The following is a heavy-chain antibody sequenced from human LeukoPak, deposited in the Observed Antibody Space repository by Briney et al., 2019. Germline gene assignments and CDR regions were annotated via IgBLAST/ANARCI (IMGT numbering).Heavy chain of an antibody. J-gene: IGHJ4*02. CDR3: ARDSYGYGDPGVC. D-gene: IGHD4-17*01. Sequence: GGSLRLSCAASGFTFSSYAMHWVRQAPGKGLEYVSAISSNGGSTYYANSVKGRFTISRDNSKNTLYLRMGSLRAEDMAVYYCARDSYGYGDPGVCWGQGTLVTVSS. CDR1: GFTFSSYA. CDR2: ISSNGGST. V-gene: IGHV3-64*01.